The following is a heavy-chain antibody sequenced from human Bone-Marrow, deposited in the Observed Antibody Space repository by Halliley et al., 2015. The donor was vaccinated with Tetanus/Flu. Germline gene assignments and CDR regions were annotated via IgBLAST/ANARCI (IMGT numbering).Heavy chain of an antibody. Sequence: GLVKPSETLSLTCTVSGGAIGSYYWSWIRQPPGKGLEWIGYTYYSGISNSNPSLKSRVTISLDTSKKQFSLKVTSVTAADTAMYYCARGDQWAVRFDNWGQGTLVTVSS. D-gene: IGHD2-8*01. J-gene: IGHJ4*02. CDR3: ARGDQWAVRFDN. CDR2: TYYSGIS. V-gene: IGHV4-59*01. CDR1: GGAIGSYY.